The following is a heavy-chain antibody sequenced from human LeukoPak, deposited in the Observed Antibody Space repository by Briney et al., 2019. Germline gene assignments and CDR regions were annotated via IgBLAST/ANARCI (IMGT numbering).Heavy chain of an antibody. Sequence: GGSLRLSCAASGFTFSSYAMSWVRQAPGKGLEWVSAISGSGGSTYYADSVKGRFTISRDSSKNTLYLQMNSLSAEDTAVYYCAHRMTTVTTARWYYFDYWGQGTLVTVSS. V-gene: IGHV3-23*01. J-gene: IGHJ4*02. D-gene: IGHD4-17*01. CDR2: ISGSGGST. CDR1: GFTFSSYA. CDR3: AHRMTTVTTARWYYFDY.